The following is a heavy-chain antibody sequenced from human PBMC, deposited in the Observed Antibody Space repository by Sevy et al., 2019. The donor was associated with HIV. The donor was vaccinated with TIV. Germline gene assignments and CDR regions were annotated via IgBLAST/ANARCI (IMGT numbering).Heavy chain of an antibody. CDR1: GFTFSGYW. CDR3: ARERAGGFDY. Sequence: GGSLRLSCAASGFTFSGYWMSWVRQAPGKGLQWVANIKQDGSKNEFVDSVKGRFTISRDNPKNSLYLQMNSLRAEDTAVYYCARERAGGFDYWGQGTLVTVSS. V-gene: IGHV3-7*01. D-gene: IGHD2-15*01. J-gene: IGHJ4*02. CDR2: IKQDGSKN.